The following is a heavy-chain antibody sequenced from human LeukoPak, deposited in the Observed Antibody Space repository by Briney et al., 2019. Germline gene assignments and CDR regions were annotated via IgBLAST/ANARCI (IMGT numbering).Heavy chain of an antibody. Sequence: GGSLRLSCAASGFTFSSYSMNWVRQAPGKGLEWVAFIRSDGSNKYYADSVRGRFTISRDNSKNTLYLQMNSLRAEDSAVYYCAKVGVAYCSGGSCYPGKSWGQGTLVTVSS. D-gene: IGHD2-15*01. CDR2: IRSDGSNK. CDR3: AKVGVAYCSGGSCYPGKS. CDR1: GFTFSSYS. V-gene: IGHV3-30*02. J-gene: IGHJ4*02.